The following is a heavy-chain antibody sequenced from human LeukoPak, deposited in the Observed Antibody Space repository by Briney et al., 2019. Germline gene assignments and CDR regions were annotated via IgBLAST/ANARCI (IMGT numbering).Heavy chain of an antibody. CDR2: INHSGST. CDR3: ARDRVAAAGYRADWFDP. V-gene: IGHV4-34*01. CDR1: GGSFSGYY. J-gene: IGHJ5*02. Sequence: SETLSLICAVYGGSFSGYYWSWIRQPPGKGLEWIGEINHSGSTNYNPSLKSRVTISVDTSKNQFSLPLNSVAPEDTAVYYCARDRVAAAGYRADWFDPWGQGTLVTVSS. D-gene: IGHD6-13*01.